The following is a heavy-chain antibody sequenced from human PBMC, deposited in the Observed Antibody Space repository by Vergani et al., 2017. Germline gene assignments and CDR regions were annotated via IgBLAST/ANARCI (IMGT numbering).Heavy chain of an antibody. J-gene: IGHJ3*02. Sequence: QLQLQESGPGLVKPSETLSLTCTVSGGSISSSSYYWGWIRQPPGKGLEWIGSIYYSGSTYYNPSLKSRVTISVDTSKNQFSLKLSAGTAADTAVYYCARCHSVGYCSGGSCYFLPPDAFDIWGQGTMVTVSS. CDR2: IYYSGST. CDR1: GGSISSSSYY. D-gene: IGHD2-15*01. CDR3: ARCHSVGYCSGGSCYFLPPDAFDI. V-gene: IGHV4-39*07.